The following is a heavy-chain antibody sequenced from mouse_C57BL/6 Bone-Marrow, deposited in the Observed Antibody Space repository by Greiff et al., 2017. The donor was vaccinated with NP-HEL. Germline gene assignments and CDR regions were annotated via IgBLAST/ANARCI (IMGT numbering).Heavy chain of an antibody. CDR2: IYPRSGNT. V-gene: IGHV1-81*01. D-gene: IGHD1-1*01. CDR3: ARRYYGSKGDY. CDR1: GYTFTSYG. J-gene: IGHJ2*01. Sequence: QVQLQQSGAELARPGASVKLSCQASGYTFTSYGISWVTQRTGQGLEWIGEIYPRSGNTYYNEKFKGKATLTADKSSSTAYMELRSLTSEDSAVYFCARRYYGSKGDYWGQGTTLTVSS.